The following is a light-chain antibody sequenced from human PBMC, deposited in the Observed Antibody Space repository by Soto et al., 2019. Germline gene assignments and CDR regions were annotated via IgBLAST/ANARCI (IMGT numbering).Light chain of an antibody. CDR1: QSVPSTY. CDR2: GTS. J-gene: IGKJ1*01. Sequence: VLSQSPAILSLSPGERATLSCRASQSVPSTYFAWYQQKAGQPPRLLIYGTSNRATGIPDRFSGSGSGTDFTLTISRLEPEDFAVYFCQQFGNSPWTFGQGTKVDSK. CDR3: QQFGNSPWT. V-gene: IGKV3-20*01.